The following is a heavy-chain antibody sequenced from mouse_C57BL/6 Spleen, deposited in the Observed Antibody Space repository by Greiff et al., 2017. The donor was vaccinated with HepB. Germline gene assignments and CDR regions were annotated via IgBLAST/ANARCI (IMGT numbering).Heavy chain of an antibody. D-gene: IGHD2-3*01. CDR3: ARGGMYDGYYRRAMDY. CDR1: GYTFTSYW. J-gene: IGHJ4*01. CDR2: IDPSDSYT. Sequence: VQLQQPGAELVKPGASVKLSCKASGYTFTSYWMQWVKQRPGQGLEWIGEIDPSDSYTNYNQKFKGKATLTVDTSSSTAYMQLSSLTSEDSAVYYCARGGMYDGYYRRAMDYWGQGTSVTVSS. V-gene: IGHV1-50*01.